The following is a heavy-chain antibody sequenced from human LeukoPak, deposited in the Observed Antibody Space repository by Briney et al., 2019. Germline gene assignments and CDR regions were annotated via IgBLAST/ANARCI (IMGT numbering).Heavy chain of an antibody. J-gene: IGHJ3*02. D-gene: IGHD1-1*01. V-gene: IGHV4-34*01. CDR1: GFTFSDYY. CDR3: ASLRGQQRISRDI. Sequence: LSCAASGFTFSDYYMSWIRQAPGKGLEWIGEINHSGNTNCNPSLKSRVTISVDTSKNQFSLKLSSVTAADTAVYYCASLRGQQRISRDIWGQGTMVTVSS. CDR2: INHSGNT.